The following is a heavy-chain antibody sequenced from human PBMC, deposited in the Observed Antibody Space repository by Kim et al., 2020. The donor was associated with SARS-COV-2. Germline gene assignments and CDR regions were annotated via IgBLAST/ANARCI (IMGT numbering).Heavy chain of an antibody. CDR2: IYYSGST. Sequence: SETLSLTCTVSGGSISSYYWSWIRQPPGKGLEWIGYIYYSGSTNYNPSLKSRVTISVDTSKNQFSLKLSSVTAADTAVYYCARGPGAGDAFDIWGQGTMVTVSS. CDR1: GGSISSYY. CDR3: ARGPGAGDAFDI. J-gene: IGHJ3*02. V-gene: IGHV4-59*01.